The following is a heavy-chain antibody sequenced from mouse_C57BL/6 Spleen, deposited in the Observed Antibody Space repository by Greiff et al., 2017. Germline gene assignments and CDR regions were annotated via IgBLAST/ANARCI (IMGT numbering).Heavy chain of an antibody. CDR3: ARLKGYDYDGDY. V-gene: IGHV1-82*01. J-gene: IGHJ2*01. CDR2: IYPGDGDT. Sequence: QVQLQQSGPELVKPGASVKISCKASGYAFSSSWMNWVKQRPGKGLEWIGRIYPGDGDTNYNGKFKGKATLTSDKSSSTAYMQLSSLTSEDSAVYFCARLKGYDYDGDYWGQGTTLTVSS. CDR1: GYAFSSSW. D-gene: IGHD2-4*01.